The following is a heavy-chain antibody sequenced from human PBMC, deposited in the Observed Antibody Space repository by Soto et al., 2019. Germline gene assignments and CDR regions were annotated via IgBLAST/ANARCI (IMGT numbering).Heavy chain of an antibody. CDR3: ARANYDFWSGFNYYYCYMDG. D-gene: IGHD3-3*01. V-gene: IGHV3-33*01. CDR2: IWYDGSNK. CDR1: GFTFSSYG. J-gene: IGHJ6*03. Sequence: QVQLVESGGGVVQPGRSLRLSCAASGFTFSSYGMHWVRQAPGKGLEWVAVIWYDGSNKYYADSVKGRFTISRDNSKNTLYLQMNSLRADDMAVYYCARANYDFWSGFNYYYCYMDGWGKGTTVTVSS.